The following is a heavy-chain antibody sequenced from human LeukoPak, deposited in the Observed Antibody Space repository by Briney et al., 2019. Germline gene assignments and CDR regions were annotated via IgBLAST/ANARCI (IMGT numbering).Heavy chain of an antibody. CDR2: IVGGGGTT. D-gene: IGHD6-19*01. CDR3: AKARISTGWAYNDY. CDR1: GTTFRGSA. J-gene: IGHJ4*02. V-gene: IGHV3-23*01. Sequence: GRPLRLPCRASGTTFRGSAMSGVRRAPGKALDRVSAIVGGGGTTFYADSVKARSPIPRDSPKNTVYLQMNSLRAEDTAVYFCAKARISTGWAYNDYWGQGTLVTVSS.